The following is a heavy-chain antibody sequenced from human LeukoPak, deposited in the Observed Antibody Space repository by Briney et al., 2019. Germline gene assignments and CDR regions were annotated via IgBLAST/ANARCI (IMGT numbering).Heavy chain of an antibody. J-gene: IGHJ3*02. CDR3: ASSDWYAAFDI. CDR1: GFAFSNNW. D-gene: IGHD3-9*01. CDR2: INSDGSST. Sequence: GGSLRLSCAASGFAFSNNWMHWVRQAPGKGLLWVSRINSDGSSTSYAHSVKARFTISRDNAKNTLYLQMNSLRAEDTAVYYCASSDWYAAFDIWGQGTMVTVSS. V-gene: IGHV3-74*01.